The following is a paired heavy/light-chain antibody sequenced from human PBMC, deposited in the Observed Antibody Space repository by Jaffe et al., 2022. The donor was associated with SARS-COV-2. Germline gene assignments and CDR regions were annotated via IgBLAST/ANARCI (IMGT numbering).Light chain of an antibody. CDR2: MSN. V-gene: IGLV1-47*01. CDR3: ASWDDSLSGWV. Sequence: QSVLTQPPSASGTPGQRVTISCSGSRSNIGSNSLYWYQQLPGTAPKLLFYMSNQRPSGVPDRFSGSKSGTSASLAISGLRSEDEADYYCASWDDSLSGWVFGGGTKLTVL. J-gene: IGLJ3*02. CDR1: RSNIGSNS.
Heavy chain of an antibody. D-gene: IGHD2-15*01. CDR1: GGSISSATYY. Sequence: QVQLQESGPGLVKPSQTLSLTCTVSGGSISSATYYWTWIRQPAGKGLEWIGRIYTSGSTSYNPSLTSRVTMSLDTSKNQFSLKLSSVTAADTAVYYCARACSNGNCAATWGQGTLVTVSS. J-gene: IGHJ5*02. CDR2: IYTSGST. V-gene: IGHV4-61*02. CDR3: ARACSNGNCAAT.